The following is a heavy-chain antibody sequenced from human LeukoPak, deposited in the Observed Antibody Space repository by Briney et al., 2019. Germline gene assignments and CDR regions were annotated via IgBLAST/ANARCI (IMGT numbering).Heavy chain of an antibody. CDR1: YGSITDTNY. CDR3: ARDQYYYGSGTYGMDV. CDR2: VNLHGDT. J-gene: IGHJ6*02. Sequence: SGTLSLTCGVSYGSITDTNYWTWVRQPPGKGLEWIGEVNLHGDTNYNPSLKGRVDISVDKFENHISLQLTSVTAADTAVYYCARDQYYYGSGTYGMDVWGQGTTVTVSS. D-gene: IGHD3-10*01. V-gene: IGHV4-4*02.